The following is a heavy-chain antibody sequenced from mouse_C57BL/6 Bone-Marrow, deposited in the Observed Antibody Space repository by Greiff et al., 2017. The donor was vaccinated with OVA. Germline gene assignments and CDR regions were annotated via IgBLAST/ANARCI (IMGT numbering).Heavy chain of an antibody. J-gene: IGHJ1*03. V-gene: IGHV1-4*01. CDR2: INPSSGCT. CDR1: GYTFTSYT. D-gene: IGHD2-13*01. Sequence: QVQLQQSGAELARPGASVKMSCKASGYTFTSYTMHWVKQRPGQGLEWIGCINPSSGCTKYNQKFKDKATLTADKSSSTAYMQLSSLTSDDSAVYYCARGDYMRYWYFDVWGTGTTVTVSS. CDR3: ARGDYMRYWYFDV.